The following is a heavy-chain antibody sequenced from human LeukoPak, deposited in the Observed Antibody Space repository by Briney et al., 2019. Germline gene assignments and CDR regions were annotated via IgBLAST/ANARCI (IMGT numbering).Heavy chain of an antibody. CDR2: ISSSSSYI. CDR1: GFTFSSYS. V-gene: IGHV3-21*01. CDR3: ARDPARAGATDWFDP. D-gene: IGHD1-26*01. J-gene: IGHJ5*02. Sequence: GGSLRLSCAASGFTFSSYSMNWVRQAPGKGLEWVSSISSSSSYIYYADSVKGRFTISRDNAKNSLYLQMNSLRAEDTAVYYCARDPARAGATDWFDPWGQGTLVTVSS.